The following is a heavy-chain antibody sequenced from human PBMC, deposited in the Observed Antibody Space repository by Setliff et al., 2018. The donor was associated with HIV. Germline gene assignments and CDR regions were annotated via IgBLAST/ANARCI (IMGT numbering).Heavy chain of an antibody. CDR2: ISSISSYI. J-gene: IGHJ4*02. CDR1: GFTFSRYS. V-gene: IGHV3-21*01. CDR3: VRESLTTVSSY. D-gene: IGHD4-17*01. Sequence: GGSLRLSCAASGFTFSRYSMNWVRQAPGKGLVWVSSISSISSYIYYADSVKGRFTISRDNAKNSLYLQMNSLRAKDTAVYYCVRESLTTVSSYWGQGTLVTVSS.